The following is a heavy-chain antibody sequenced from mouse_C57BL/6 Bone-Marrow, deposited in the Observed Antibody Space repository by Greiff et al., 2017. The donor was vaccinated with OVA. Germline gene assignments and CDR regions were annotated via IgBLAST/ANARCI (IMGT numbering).Heavy chain of an antibody. V-gene: IGHV5-17*01. Sequence: EVKLMESGGGLVKPGGSLKLSCAASGFTFSDYGMHWVRQAPEKGLEWVAYISSGSSTIYYADTVKGRFTISRDNAKNTLFLQMTSLRSEDTAMYYCARREYFDYWAKAPLSQSPQ. CDR3: ARREYFDY. CDR2: ISSGSSTI. J-gene: IGHJ2*01. CDR1: GFTFSDYG.